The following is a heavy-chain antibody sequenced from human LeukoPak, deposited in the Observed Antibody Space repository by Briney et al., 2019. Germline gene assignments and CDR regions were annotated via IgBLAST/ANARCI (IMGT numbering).Heavy chain of an antibody. J-gene: IGHJ4*02. CDR2: IIPILGIA. D-gene: IGHD3-22*01. CDR3: ARDQDYYDSSGYPYYFDY. CDR1: GGTFSSYT. V-gene: IGHV1-69*04. Sequence: SVKVSCKASGGTFSSYTISWVRQAPVQGLEWMGRIIPILGIANYAQKFQGRVTITADKSTSTAYMELSSLRSEDTAVYYCARDQDYYDSSGYPYYFDYWGQGTLVTVSS.